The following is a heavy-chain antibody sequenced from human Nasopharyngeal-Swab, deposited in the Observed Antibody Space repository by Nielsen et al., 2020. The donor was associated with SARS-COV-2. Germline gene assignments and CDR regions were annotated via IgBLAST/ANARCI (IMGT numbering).Heavy chain of an antibody. J-gene: IGHJ4*02. CDR3: ARGRVPAAIDY. V-gene: IGHV4-34*01. D-gene: IGHD2-2*01. CDR1: GWSFSGYY. Sequence: LDTLSLTFAVYGWSFSGYYWSWIRQPPGKGLEWIGEINHSVSTNYNPSLKSRVTISVNTSKNQFPLKLSSVTAADTAVYYCARGRVPAAIDYWGQGTLVTVSS. CDR2: INHSVST.